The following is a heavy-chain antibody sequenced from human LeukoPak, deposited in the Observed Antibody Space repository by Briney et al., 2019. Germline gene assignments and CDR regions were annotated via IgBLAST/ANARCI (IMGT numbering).Heavy chain of an antibody. J-gene: IGHJ6*03. V-gene: IGHV3-7*01. Sequence: PGGSLRLSCAASGFTFSSDWMSWVRQAPGKGREWVANIKQDGSEKYYVDSVKGRFTISRDNAKNSLYLQMTSLRAEDTAVYYCARELGRYYMDVWGKGTTVTVSS. CDR2: IKQDGSEK. CDR1: GFTFSSDW. CDR3: ARELGRYYMDV.